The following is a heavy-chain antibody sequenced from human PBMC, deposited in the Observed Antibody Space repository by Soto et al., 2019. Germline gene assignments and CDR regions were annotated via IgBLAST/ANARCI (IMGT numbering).Heavy chain of an antibody. V-gene: IGHV4-4*02. Sequence: PSETLSLTCDVSGVSINSDDWWAWVRQPPGKGLEWIGEIFYSGSYKYNPSLKTRVSISADKSKNQFSLKLHSVTAADTAVYYCAREGSHSAYNFAIGIQLWSFDCWGQGLPVTVSS. CDR3: AREGSHSAYNFAIGIQLWSFDC. CDR1: GVSINSDDW. CDR2: IFYSGSY. D-gene: IGHD1-1*01. J-gene: IGHJ5*01.